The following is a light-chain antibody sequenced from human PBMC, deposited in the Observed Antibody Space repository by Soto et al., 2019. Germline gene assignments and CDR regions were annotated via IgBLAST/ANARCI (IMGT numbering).Light chain of an antibody. V-gene: IGKV1-5*03. CDR3: KQYNRYSLT. CDR2: KAS. Sequence: DIQMTQSPSTLSASVGDRVTITCRASQSISSWLAWYQQKPGKAPKLLIYKASSLESGVPSRFSGSGSGTEFTLTISSLQPDDFATYYYKQYNRYSLTFGGGTKVEIK. CDR1: QSISSW. J-gene: IGKJ4*01.